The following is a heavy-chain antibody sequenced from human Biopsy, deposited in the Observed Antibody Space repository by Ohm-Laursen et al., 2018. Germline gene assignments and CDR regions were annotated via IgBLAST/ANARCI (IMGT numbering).Heavy chain of an antibody. Sequence: SQTLSLTCTVSGGSISSYYWSWIRQPPGKGLEWIGYIYYTGSTNYNPSLKSRVTISVDTSMNHLSLRLTSVTAADTAVYYCARHAPSYSGSYWRCLDLWGRGTLVTVSS. V-gene: IGHV4-59*08. CDR2: IYYTGST. CDR1: GGSISSYY. D-gene: IGHD1-26*01. J-gene: IGHJ2*01. CDR3: ARHAPSYSGSYWRCLDL.